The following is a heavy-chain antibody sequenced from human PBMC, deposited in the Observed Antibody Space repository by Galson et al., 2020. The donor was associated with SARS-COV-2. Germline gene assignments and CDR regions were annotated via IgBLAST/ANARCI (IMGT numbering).Heavy chain of an antibody. D-gene: IGHD3-22*01. CDR2: INFRGST. Sequence: SETLSLTCTVSGGSIISTSYYWVCIRQPPGKGLEWVGTINFRGSTFYNPSLNRRVTISVDTSKNQFSLKLTSVTAADTAVYFCASRDSRGYYQHRYYLDYWGQGALGTVSS. CDR3: ASRDSRGYYQHRYYLDY. J-gene: IGHJ4*02. CDR1: GGSIISTSYY. V-gene: IGHV4-39*01.